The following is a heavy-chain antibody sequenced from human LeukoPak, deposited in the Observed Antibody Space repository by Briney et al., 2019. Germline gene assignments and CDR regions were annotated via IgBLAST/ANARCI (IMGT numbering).Heavy chain of an antibody. CDR3: ARKDGDY. CDR2: IYTSGST. D-gene: IGHD6-6*01. V-gene: IGHV4-4*07. J-gene: IGHJ4*02. Sequence: PSETLSLTCAVSGASNTSFHWTWFRQPAGRGLEWIGLIYTSGSTLYNPSLQSRVAMSVDVTKNQLSLKLSYVTAADAATYYCARKDGDYWGQGTLVTVSS. CDR1: GASNTSFH.